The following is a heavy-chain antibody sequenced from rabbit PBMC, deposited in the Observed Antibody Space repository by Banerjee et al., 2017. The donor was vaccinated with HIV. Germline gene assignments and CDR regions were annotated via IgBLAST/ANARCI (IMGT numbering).Heavy chain of an antibody. V-gene: IGHV1S45*01. CDR2: IYTFSGST. CDR1: GIDLSSYYY. Sequence: HEQLEESGGGLVKPGGTLTLTCKASGIDLSSYYYICWVRQAPGKGLEWIGCIYTFSGSTYYASWAKGRFTISKASSTTVTLQMSSLTAAYSATYFCAREINWGAFDSWGQGTLVTVS. CDR3: AREINWGAFDS. J-gene: IGHJ2*01. D-gene: IGHD3-1*01.